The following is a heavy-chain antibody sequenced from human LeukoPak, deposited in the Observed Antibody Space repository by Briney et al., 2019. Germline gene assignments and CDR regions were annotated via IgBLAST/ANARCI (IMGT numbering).Heavy chain of an antibody. CDR3: ARGPSWYCSGTSCPRGAFDI. CDR1: GGSISSYY. V-gene: IGHV4-59*01. Sequence: SETLSLTCTVSGGSISSYYWSWIRQPPGKGLEWIGYIYYSGSTNYNPSLKSRVTISVDTSKNQFSLKLSSVTAADTAVYYCARGPSWYCSGTSCPRGAFDIWGQGTMVTVSS. J-gene: IGHJ3*02. D-gene: IGHD2-15*01. CDR2: IYYSGST.